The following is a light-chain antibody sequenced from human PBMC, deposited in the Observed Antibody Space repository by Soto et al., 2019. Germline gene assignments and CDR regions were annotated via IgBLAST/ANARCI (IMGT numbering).Light chain of an antibody. V-gene: IGLV1-40*01. CDR3: ASYTTSSTYV. J-gene: IGLJ1*01. CDR1: SSNIGAGYD. Sequence: QAVVTQPPSVSGAPGQRLTISCTGSSSNIGAGYDVHWYQQFPGTAPKLLIFGDINRPSGVPDRFSASKSGTSASLAITGLQAEDEADYYCASYTTSSTYVFGTGTKLTVL. CDR2: GDI.